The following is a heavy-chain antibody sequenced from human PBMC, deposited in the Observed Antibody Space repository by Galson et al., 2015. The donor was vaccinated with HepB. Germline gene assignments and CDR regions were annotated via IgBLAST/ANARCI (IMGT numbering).Heavy chain of an antibody. D-gene: IGHD4-23*01. V-gene: IGHV3-66*02. CDR3: ARWHLPDYGGKSGGMDV. J-gene: IGHJ6*02. Sequence: SLRLSCAASGFTVTSSYMTWVRQAPGRGLEWVSIIYSNNSTYYADSVKGRFTISRDKSKNTLYLQMSSLTAEDTAAYHCARWHLPDYGGKSGGMDVWGQGTTVVVSS. CDR1: GFTVTSSY. CDR2: IYSNNST.